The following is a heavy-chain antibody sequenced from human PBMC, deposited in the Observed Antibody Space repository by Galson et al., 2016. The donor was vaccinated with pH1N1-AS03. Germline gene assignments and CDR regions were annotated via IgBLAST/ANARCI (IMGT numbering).Heavy chain of an antibody. CDR2: IYYSGST. V-gene: IGHV4-39*07. CDR3: ATLAVTTFLFDY. CDR1: GGSVTSYDYY. D-gene: IGHD4-17*01. J-gene: IGHJ4*02. Sequence: ETLSLTCTVSGGSVTSYDYYWGWIRQAPGNGLEWIGSIYYSGSTHYSPSPSNRVTISVDTSKNQFSLRLTSVTAAAPAVYYCATLAVTTFLFDYGGQGTLVAVSS.